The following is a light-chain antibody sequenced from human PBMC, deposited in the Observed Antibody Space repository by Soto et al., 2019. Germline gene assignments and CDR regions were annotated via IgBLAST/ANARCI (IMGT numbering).Light chain of an antibody. CDR1: SSNIGSNT. J-gene: IGLJ2*01. Sequence: QSVLTQPPSASGTPGQRVTLSCSGGSSNIGSNTVNWYQQLPGMAPKLLIYNNDQRPSGVPDRFSGSKSGTSASLAISGLQSEDEADYYCSAWDDSLNGVVFGGGTKLIVL. CDR3: SAWDDSLNGVV. V-gene: IGLV1-44*01. CDR2: NND.